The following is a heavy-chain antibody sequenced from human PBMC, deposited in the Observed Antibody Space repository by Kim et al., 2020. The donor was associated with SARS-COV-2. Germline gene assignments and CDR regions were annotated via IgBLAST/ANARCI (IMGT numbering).Heavy chain of an antibody. CDR1: GLTFSSRA. CDR2: IGINGDT. J-gene: IGHJ4*02. CDR3: ANEIRPNDY. Sequence: GGSLRLSCVVSGLTFSSRAMTWVRQAPGKGLEWVSAIGINGDTRYADSVRGRFTISRDNSKSTLYLQMNSLRVDDTAVYYCANEIRPNDYWGQGTLGTVS. V-gene: IGHV3-23*01.